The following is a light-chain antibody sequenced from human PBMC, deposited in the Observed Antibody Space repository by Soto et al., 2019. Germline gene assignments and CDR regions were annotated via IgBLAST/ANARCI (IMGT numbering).Light chain of an antibody. J-gene: IGLJ1*01. CDR2: EVS. Sequence: QSALTQPASVSRSPGQSVTISCTGTSSDVGGYNYVSWYQQHPGKAPKLMIYEVSNRPSGISIRFSGSKSGNTASLTISGLRAEDEADYYCNSYTSTSTPYVFGTGTKLTVL. CDR3: NSYTSTSTPYV. V-gene: IGLV2-14*01. CDR1: SSDVGGYNY.